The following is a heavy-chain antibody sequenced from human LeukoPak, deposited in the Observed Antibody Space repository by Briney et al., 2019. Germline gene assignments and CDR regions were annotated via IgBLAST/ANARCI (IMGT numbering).Heavy chain of an antibody. D-gene: IGHD6-19*01. Sequence: GGSLRLSCAASGFTFSDYYMSWIRQAPGKGLEWVSYISSSSSYTNYADSVKGRFTIFRDNAKNSLYLQMNSLRAEDTAVYYCAIEVHRYSSGWYSRSLDYWGQGTLVTVSS. V-gene: IGHV3-11*06. CDR1: GFTFSDYY. J-gene: IGHJ4*02. CDR2: ISSSSSYT. CDR3: AIEVHRYSSGWYSRSLDY.